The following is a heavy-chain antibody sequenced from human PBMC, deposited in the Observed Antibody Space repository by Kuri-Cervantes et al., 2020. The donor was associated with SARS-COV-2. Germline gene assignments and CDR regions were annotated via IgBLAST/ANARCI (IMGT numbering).Heavy chain of an antibody. J-gene: IGHJ6*03. CDR3: ARAPRDCRSTRCYIYSYSYMDG. D-gene: IGHD2-2*02. CDR2: INPSGDST. CDR1: GYIFNIYY. Sequence: ASVKVSCKASGYIFNIYYMHWVRQAPGQGLEWMGIINPSGDSTTYAQKFQGRVTMTRDSSTSTLYMELSRLRSDDTAVYYCARAPRDCRSTRCYIYSYSYMDGWGKGTTVTVSS. V-gene: IGHV1-46*02.